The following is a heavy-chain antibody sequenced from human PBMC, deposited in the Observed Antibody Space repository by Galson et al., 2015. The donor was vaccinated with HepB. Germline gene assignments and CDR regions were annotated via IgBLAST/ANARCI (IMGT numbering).Heavy chain of an antibody. D-gene: IGHD2-15*01. V-gene: IGHV3-23*01. J-gene: IGHJ4*02. CDR1: GFTFSSYA. CDR3: AKDRICSGGSCYWDY. CDR2: ISGSGDRT. Sequence: SLRLSCAASGFTFSSYAMNWVRQAPGKGLEWVSGISGSGDRTHYTDSVKGRFTISRDNSKSTLYLQMNSLRTEDTAVYYCAKDRICSGGSCYWDYWGQGTLVTVSS.